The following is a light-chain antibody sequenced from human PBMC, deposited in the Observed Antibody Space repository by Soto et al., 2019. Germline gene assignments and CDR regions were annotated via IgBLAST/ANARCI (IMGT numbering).Light chain of an antibody. Sequence: EILMTQSPATLSVSPGERATLSCRASQSISRSLVWYQQKPGQTPRLLIYGPSTRATGIPARFSGSGSGTEFTLTISSLQSEDVAVYYCQQYYRCPGTFGQGTKVEIK. CDR1: QSISRS. CDR2: GPS. CDR3: QQYYRCPGT. V-gene: IGKV3-15*01. J-gene: IGKJ1*01.